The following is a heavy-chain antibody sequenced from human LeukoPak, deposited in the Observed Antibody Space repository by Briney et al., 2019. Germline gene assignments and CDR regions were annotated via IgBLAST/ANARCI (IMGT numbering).Heavy chain of an antibody. CDR1: GGSISSYY. J-gene: IGHJ4*02. V-gene: IGHV4-59*01. D-gene: IGHD4-23*01. CDR3: ARMQTPGFSFDY. Sequence: PSETLSLTCTDSGGSISSYYWTWIRQPPGKGLEWIGYIYYSGSTNYNPSLKSRVTISVDTSKGQFSLNLSSVTAADTAVYYCARMQTPGFSFDYWGQGTLVTVSS. CDR2: IYYSGST.